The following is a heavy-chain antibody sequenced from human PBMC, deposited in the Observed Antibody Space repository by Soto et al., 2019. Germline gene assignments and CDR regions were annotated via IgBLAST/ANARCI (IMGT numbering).Heavy chain of an antibody. V-gene: IGHV4-4*02. D-gene: IGHD3-3*01. CDR2: IYHSGST. CDR3: ASNSPANYDFWSGYYYYYGMDV. CDR1: GGSISSSNW. J-gene: IGHJ6*02. Sequence: ETLSLTCAVSGGSISSSNWWSWVRRPPGKGLEWIGEIYHSGSTNYNPSLKSRVTISVDKSKNQFSLKLSSVTAADTAVYYCASNSPANYDFWSGYYYYYGMDVWGQGTTVTVSS.